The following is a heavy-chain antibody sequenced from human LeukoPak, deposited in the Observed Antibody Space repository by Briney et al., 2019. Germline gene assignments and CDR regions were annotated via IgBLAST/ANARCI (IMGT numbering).Heavy chain of an antibody. CDR1: GFTFCSYG. J-gene: IGHJ4*02. CDR3: AKDHRPTMRGSFDY. CDR2: ISYDGSNK. D-gene: IGHD5-12*01. V-gene: IGHV3-30*18. Sequence: GGSLRLSCAASGFTFCSYGMHWVRQAPGKGLEWVAVISYDGSNKYYADSVKGRFTISRDNSKNTLYLQMNSLRAEDTAVYYCAKDHRPTMRGSFDYWGQGTLVTVSS.